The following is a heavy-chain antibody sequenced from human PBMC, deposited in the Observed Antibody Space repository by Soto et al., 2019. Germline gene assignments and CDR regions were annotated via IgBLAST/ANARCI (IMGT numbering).Heavy chain of an antibody. CDR2: VIPIFAIS. J-gene: IGHJ6*02. D-gene: IGHD3-22*01. CDR3: ARGDGNYYDSSGYSTRDGMDV. Sequence: ASVKVSCKASGCTFSTLAITWLRQAPGQGLEWMGGVIPIFAISSYAQRFQGRIMITADTSTSTAYMELSSLSSADTAVYFCARGDGNYYDSSGYSTRDGMDVWGQGNRGTV. CDR1: GCTFSTLA. V-gene: IGHV1-69*10.